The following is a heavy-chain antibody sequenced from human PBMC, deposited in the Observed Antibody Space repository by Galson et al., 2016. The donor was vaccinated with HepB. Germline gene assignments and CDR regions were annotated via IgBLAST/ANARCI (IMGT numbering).Heavy chain of an antibody. D-gene: IGHD2-15*01. Sequence: SCAVSQFTFSTYAMNWVRQAPGKGLEWVAVISYDGGKKYYADSVKGRFTISRDNSKNTLYLQMNSLRPEDTAVYFCARDPLYCSGGSCIPYYFDYWGQGTPVTVSS. CDR3: ARDPLYCSGGSCIPYYFDY. V-gene: IGHV3-30-3*01. CDR1: QFTFSTYA. CDR2: ISYDGGKK. J-gene: IGHJ4*02.